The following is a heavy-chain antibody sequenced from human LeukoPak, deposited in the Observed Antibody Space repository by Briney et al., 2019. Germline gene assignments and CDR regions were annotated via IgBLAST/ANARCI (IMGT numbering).Heavy chain of an antibody. CDR1: GFTVSSNY. Sequence: GGSLRLSCAASGFTVSSNYMSWVRQAPGKGLEWVSVIYSGGSTYYADSVKGRFTISRDNSKNTLYLQMNSLRAEDTAVYYCAREITAMDAYYYGMDVWGQGTTVTVSS. J-gene: IGHJ6*02. D-gene: IGHD5-18*01. CDR3: AREITAMDAYYYGMDV. CDR2: IYSGGST. V-gene: IGHV3-66*01.